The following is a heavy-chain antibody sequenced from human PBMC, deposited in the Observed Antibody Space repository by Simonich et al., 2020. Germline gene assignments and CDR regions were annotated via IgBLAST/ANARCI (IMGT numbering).Heavy chain of an antibody. J-gene: IGHJ4*02. Sequence: QVQLVQSGAEVKKPGASVKVSCKASGYTFTSYGISWVRQAPGQGLEWMGWVGAYNGNTNYAQKLQGRVTMTTDTSTSTAYMEQRSLRSDDTAVYYCARASRGTWWYYYFDYWGQGTLVTVSS. CDR3: ARASRGTWWYYYFDY. V-gene: IGHV1-18*01. D-gene: IGHD2-15*01. CDR1: GYTFTSYG. CDR2: VGAYNGNT.